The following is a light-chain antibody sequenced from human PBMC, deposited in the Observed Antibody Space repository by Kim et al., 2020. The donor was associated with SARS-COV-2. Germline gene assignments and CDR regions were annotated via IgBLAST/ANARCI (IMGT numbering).Light chain of an antibody. Sequence: DIHLTQSPSFLSASVGHRVTITCRASQGISTNLAWHQQKPGKAPKLLIYGASILQSGVPSRFSGSGSGTEFTLTISSLQPEDFATYYCQHFNSYPLTFGGGTKVDIK. CDR2: GAS. V-gene: IGKV1-9*01. CDR1: QGISTN. CDR3: QHFNSYPLT. J-gene: IGKJ4*01.